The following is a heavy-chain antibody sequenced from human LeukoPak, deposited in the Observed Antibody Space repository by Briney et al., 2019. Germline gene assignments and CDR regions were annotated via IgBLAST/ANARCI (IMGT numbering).Heavy chain of an antibody. Sequence: EASVKVSCKASGYTFTSYGISWVRQAPGQGLEWMGIINPSGGSTSYAQKFQGRVTMTRDMSTSTVYMELSSLRSEDTAVYYCARDGYCSSTSCRGDYYYYYMDVWGKGTTVTVSS. V-gene: IGHV1-46*01. D-gene: IGHD2-2*03. CDR1: GYTFTSYG. CDR2: INPSGGST. J-gene: IGHJ6*03. CDR3: ARDGYCSSTSCRGDYYYYYMDV.